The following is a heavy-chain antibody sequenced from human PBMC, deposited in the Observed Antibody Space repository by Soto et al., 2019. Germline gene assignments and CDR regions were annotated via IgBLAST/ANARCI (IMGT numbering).Heavy chain of an antibody. Sequence: DVQLEESGGALVQPGRSLRLSCAASGFTFDDYAMYWVRQVLGKGLEWVSSISWNSGNIDYADSVKGRFTTSSDNAKNSLYLQMNSLRPEDTALYYCVRSKGGYSYGTPFDYWGQGTLVTVSS. CDR2: ISWNSGNI. D-gene: IGHD5-18*01. CDR3: VRSKGGYSYGTPFDY. CDR1: GFTFDDYA. J-gene: IGHJ4*02. V-gene: IGHV3-9*01.